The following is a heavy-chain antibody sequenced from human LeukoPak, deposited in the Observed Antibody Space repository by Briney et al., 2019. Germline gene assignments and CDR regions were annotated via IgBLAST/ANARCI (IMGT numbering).Heavy chain of an antibody. CDR3: AKDLVTYYDILTGADH. V-gene: IGHV3-21*01. J-gene: IGHJ5*02. D-gene: IGHD3-9*01. Sequence: PGGSLRHSCAASGFTFSSYSMNWVRQAPGKGLEWVSSISSSSSYIYYADSVKGRFTISRDNAKNSLYLQMNSLRAEDTAVYYCAKDLVTYYDILTGADHWGQGTLVTVSS. CDR1: GFTFSSYS. CDR2: ISSSSSYI.